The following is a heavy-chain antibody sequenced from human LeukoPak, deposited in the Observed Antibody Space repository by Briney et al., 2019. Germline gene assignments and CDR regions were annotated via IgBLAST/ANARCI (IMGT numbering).Heavy chain of an antibody. CDR2: INHSGST. Sequence: SETLSLTCAVYGGSFSGYYWSWIRRPPGKGLEWIGEINHSGSTNYNPSLKSRVTISVDTSKNQFSLKLSSVTAADTAVYYCARHGTIAAAGTEPDYWGQGTLVTVSS. V-gene: IGHV4-34*01. CDR3: ARHGTIAAAGTEPDY. J-gene: IGHJ4*02. D-gene: IGHD6-13*01. CDR1: GGSFSGYY.